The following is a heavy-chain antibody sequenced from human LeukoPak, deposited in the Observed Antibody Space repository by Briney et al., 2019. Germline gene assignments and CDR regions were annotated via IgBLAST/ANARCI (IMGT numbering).Heavy chain of an antibody. CDR2: ISGSGGST. CDR3: AKSDSSSWYFDAFDI. D-gene: IGHD6-13*01. Sequence: GGSLRLSCAASGFTFSSYAMSWVRQAPGKGLEWVSGISGSGGSTYYADSVKGRFTISRDNSKNTVYLQMNSLRAEDTAVYYCAKSDSSSWYFDAFDIWGQGTMVTVSS. V-gene: IGHV3-23*01. J-gene: IGHJ3*02. CDR1: GFTFSSYA.